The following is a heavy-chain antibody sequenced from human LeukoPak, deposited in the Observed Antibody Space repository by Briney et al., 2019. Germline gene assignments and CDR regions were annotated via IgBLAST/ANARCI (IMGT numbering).Heavy chain of an antibody. CDR3: ARGLRANCGGDCYPVDY. J-gene: IGHJ4*02. CDR1: GDSVASNSAA. Sequence: SQTLSLTCAISGDSVASNSAAWNWIRQSPSRGLEWLGRTYYRSKWYNDYAASVKSRITINPDTSKSQLSLQLNSVTPDDTAVYYCARGLRANCGGDCYPVDYWGQGTLVTVSS. V-gene: IGHV6-1*01. CDR2: TYYRSKWYN. D-gene: IGHD2-21*02.